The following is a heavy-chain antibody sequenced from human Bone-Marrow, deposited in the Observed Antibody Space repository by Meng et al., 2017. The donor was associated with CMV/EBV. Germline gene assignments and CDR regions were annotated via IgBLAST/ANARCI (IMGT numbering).Heavy chain of an antibody. CDR3: ARDNYDFWSGYFPYYYGMDV. CDR2: ISSSSSYI. Sequence: GGSLRLSCAASGFTFSSYSMNWVRQAPGKGLEWVSSISSSSSYIYYADSVKGRFTISRDNAKNSLYLQMNSLRAEDTAVYYCARDNYDFWSGYFPYYYGMDVWGQGNTVTFAS. D-gene: IGHD3-3*01. V-gene: IGHV3-21*01. CDR1: GFTFSSYS. J-gene: IGHJ6*02.